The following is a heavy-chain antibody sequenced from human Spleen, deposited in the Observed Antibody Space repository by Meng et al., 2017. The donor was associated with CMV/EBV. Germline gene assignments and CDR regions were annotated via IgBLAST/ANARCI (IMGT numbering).Heavy chain of an antibody. CDR3: AKGRVLRFLEWLSMLSAFDY. J-gene: IGHJ4*02. CDR2: IWYDGSNK. CDR1: GFTFSSHA. V-gene: IGHV3-33*06. Sequence: GGSLRLSCAASGFTFSSHAMHWVRQAPGKGLEWVALIWYDGSNKYYAESLKGRFTISRDNSKNTLYLQMNSLRAEDTAVYYCAKGRVLRFLEWLSMLSAFDYWGQGTLVTVSS. D-gene: IGHD3-3*01.